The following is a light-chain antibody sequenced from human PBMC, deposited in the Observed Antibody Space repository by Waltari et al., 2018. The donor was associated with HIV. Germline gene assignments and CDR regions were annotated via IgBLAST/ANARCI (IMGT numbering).Light chain of an antibody. CDR2: NNN. Sequence: SVLTQPPSASGTPGQRVTISGSGTTAQLARNTVNWYQPLPVTAPKLLIYNNNQRPSGVSDRFSGSKSGTSASLAISGLQSEYEADYYCAACDDSLNAHVLFGGGTKLTVL. CDR3: AACDDSLNAHVL. V-gene: IGLV1-44*01. J-gene: IGLJ2*01. CDR1: TAQLARNT.